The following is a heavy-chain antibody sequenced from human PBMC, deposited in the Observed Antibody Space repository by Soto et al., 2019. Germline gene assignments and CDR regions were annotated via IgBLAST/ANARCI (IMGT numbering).Heavy chain of an antibody. CDR1: GFIFSNYG. V-gene: IGHV3-30*18. D-gene: IGHD6-19*01. J-gene: IGHJ5*02. CDR2: ISYDASNK. CDR3: AELGGFRSGWQP. Sequence: PGGSLRLSCAASGFIFSNYGMHWVRQAPGKGLEWVAVISYDASNKYYADSVRGRFTISRDNSKNTLYLQMNSLKTEDTAMYYCAELGGFRSGWQPWGQGTLVTVSS.